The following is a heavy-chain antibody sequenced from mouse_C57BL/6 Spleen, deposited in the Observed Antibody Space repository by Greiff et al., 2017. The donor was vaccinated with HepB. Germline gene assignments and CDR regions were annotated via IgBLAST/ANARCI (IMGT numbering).Heavy chain of an antibody. Sequence: QVQLQQPGAELVMPGASVKLSCKASGYTFTSYWMHWVKQRPGQGLEWIGEIDPSDSYTNYNQKFKGKSTLTVDKSSSTAYMQLSSLTSEDSAVYYCARGDSSGYGYAMDYWGQGTSVTVSS. J-gene: IGHJ4*01. D-gene: IGHD3-2*02. CDR2: IDPSDSYT. CDR3: ARGDSSGYGYAMDY. CDR1: GYTFTSYW. V-gene: IGHV1-69*01.